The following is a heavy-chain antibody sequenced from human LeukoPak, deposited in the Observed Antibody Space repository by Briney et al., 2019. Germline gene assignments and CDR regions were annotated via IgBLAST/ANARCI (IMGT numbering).Heavy chain of an antibody. CDR1: GYTFTSYG. Sequence: ASVKVSCKASGYTFTSYGISWVRQAPGQGLEWMGWISAYNGNTNYAQKLQGRVTMTTDASTSTAYMELRSLRSDDTAVYYCARDTNQLTYSDYWGQGTLVTVSS. V-gene: IGHV1-18*01. CDR3: ARDTNQLTYSDY. CDR2: ISAYNGNT. D-gene: IGHD2-2*01. J-gene: IGHJ4*02.